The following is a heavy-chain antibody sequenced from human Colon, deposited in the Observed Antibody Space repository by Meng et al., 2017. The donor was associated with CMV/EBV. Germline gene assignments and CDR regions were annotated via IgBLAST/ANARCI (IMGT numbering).Heavy chain of an antibody. D-gene: IGHD6-6*01. J-gene: IGHJ6*02. Sequence: GGSLRLSCAASGLTVSGNYMSWVRQAPGKGLEWVSLIYSGHSTKYADSVKGRFTVTRDNPKSTLYLQMNSLRPEDTAVYYCARASQSNYYYGMDVWGQGTTVTVSS. V-gene: IGHV3-66*02. CDR2: IYSGHST. CDR3: ARASQSNYYYGMDV. CDR1: GLTVSGNY.